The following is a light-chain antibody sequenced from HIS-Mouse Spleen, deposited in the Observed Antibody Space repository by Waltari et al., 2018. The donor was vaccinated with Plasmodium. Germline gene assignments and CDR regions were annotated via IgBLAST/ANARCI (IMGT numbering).Light chain of an antibody. Sequence: SYVLTQPPSVSVAPGQTARITCGGNNIGSKSVHGYQQKPGQAPVLVVYDDNDRPSGIPERFSGSNSGNTATLTISRVEAGDEADYYCQVWDSSSDHVVFGGGTKLTVL. CDR2: DDN. CDR1: NIGSKS. CDR3: QVWDSSSDHVV. V-gene: IGLV3-21*02. J-gene: IGLJ2*01.